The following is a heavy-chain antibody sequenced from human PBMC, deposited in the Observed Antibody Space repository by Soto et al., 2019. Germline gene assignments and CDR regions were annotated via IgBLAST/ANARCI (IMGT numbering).Heavy chain of an antibody. Sequence: PXGSLRLSCAASGFTFSGFGMHWVRQAPGKGLEWVAIIWYDGSDKYYADSVKGRFTISRDNSKKTLYLQMNSLRAEDTAVYHCAFGNLSYYFDFWGQGTPVTVSS. CDR2: IWYDGSDK. J-gene: IGHJ4*02. V-gene: IGHV3-33*01. CDR3: AFGNLSYYFDF. CDR1: GFTFSGFG. D-gene: IGHD3-16*01.